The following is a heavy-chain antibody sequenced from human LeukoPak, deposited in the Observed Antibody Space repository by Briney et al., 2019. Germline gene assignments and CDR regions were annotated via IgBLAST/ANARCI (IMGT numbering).Heavy chain of an antibody. J-gene: IGHJ6*02. CDR2: ISYDGSNK. CDR1: GFIFSSYG. D-gene: IGHD6-19*01. V-gene: IGHV3-30*18. CDR3: AKTAVAGSMDV. Sequence: GGSLRLSCAASGFIFSSYGMHWVRQAPGKGLEWVAVISYDGSNKYYADSVKGRFTISRDNSKNTLYLQMNSLRAEDTAVYYCAKTAVAGSMDVWGQGATVTVSS.